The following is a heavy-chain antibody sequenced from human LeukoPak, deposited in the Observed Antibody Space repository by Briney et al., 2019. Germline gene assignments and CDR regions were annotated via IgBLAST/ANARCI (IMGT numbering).Heavy chain of an antibody. V-gene: IGHV3-9*01. CDR1: GFTFDDFS. D-gene: IGHD3-10*01. CDR3: AKDLNSGSYPTDAFDM. J-gene: IGHJ3*02. CDR2: ISWNSTNI. Sequence: GGSLRLSCVASGFTFDDFSMHWVRQAPGKGLEWVSGISWNSTNIGYVDSVEGRFTISRDNAKNSLYLQMNSLRAEDTALYYCAKDLNSGSYPTDAFDMWGQGTMVTVSS.